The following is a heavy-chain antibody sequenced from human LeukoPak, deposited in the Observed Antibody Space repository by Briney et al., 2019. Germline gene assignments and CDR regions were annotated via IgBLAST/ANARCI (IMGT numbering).Heavy chain of an antibody. CDR2: INHSGST. CDR1: GVSFSGYY. J-gene: IGHJ4*02. V-gene: IGHV4-34*01. Sequence: SETLSLTCAVYGVSFSGYYWSWIRQPPGKGLEWIGEINHSGSTNYNPSLKSRVTISVDTSKNQFSLKLSSVTAADTAVYYCARSRGFGLAAAGTKLPRLWGQGTLVTVSS. CDR3: ARSRGFGLAAAGTKLPRL. D-gene: IGHD6-13*01.